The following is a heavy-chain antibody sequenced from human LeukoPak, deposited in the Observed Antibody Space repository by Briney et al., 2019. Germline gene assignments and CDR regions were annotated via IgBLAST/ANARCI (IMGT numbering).Heavy chain of an antibody. Sequence: GGSLRLSCAASGFTFSNYWMSWVRQAPGKGLEWVANIKQDGSEKHYVDSVKGRFTISTDNAKNSMDLQMNSLRAEDTAVYYCAKDRAITIFGVAPPANWGQGTLVTVSS. CDR1: GFTFSNYW. V-gene: IGHV3-7*01. CDR2: IKQDGSEK. D-gene: IGHD3-3*01. CDR3: AKDRAITIFGVAPPAN. J-gene: IGHJ4*02.